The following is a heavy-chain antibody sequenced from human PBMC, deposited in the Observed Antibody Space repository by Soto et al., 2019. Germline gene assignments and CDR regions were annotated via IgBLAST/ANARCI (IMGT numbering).Heavy chain of an antibody. CDR1: GCTFTGYY. V-gene: IGHV1-2*02. D-gene: IGHD3-10*01. CDR3: ASAIVRGVISYFFYGFDD. CDR2: INPNSGGT. J-gene: IGHJ5*01. Sequence: AAVNVSYKASGCTFTGYYMHWVRQAPGQEREWMGWINPNSGGTNYAQKFQGRVTMTRDTSISTAYMELSRLRSDDTVVYYCASAIVRGVISYFFYGFDDWGQGPPVPASP.